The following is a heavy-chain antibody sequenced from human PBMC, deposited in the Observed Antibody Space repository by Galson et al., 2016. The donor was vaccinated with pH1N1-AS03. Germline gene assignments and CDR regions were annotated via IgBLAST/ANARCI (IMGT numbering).Heavy chain of an antibody. CDR1: GDTFNDNA. CDR3: ARPGDKWGLRH. Sequence: SVKVSCKASGDTFNDNALHWVRQAPGQSLEWMGWVNLGNSNTKYSQRFQDRVIITMDTSANTAYMELRDLTSEDTAVFYCARPGDKWGLRHWGQGTLVTVSS. D-gene: IGHD1-26*01. CDR2: VNLGNSNT. V-gene: IGHV1-3*01. J-gene: IGHJ4*02.